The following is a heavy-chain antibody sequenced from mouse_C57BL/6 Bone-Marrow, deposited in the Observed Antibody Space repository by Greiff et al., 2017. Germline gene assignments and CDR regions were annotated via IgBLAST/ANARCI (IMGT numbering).Heavy chain of an antibody. D-gene: IGHD2-4*01. CDR3: ARSRGLRRQFAY. CDR1: GYAFTNYV. CDR2: INPGSGGT. V-gene: IGHV1-54*01. Sequence: QVQLQQSGAELVRPGTSVKVSCTASGYAFTNYVIEWVKQRPGKGLEWIGVINPGSGGTNYNEKFKGKATLTADKSYSTAYMQLSSLTSEDSAVYFCARSRGLRRQFAYWGRGTLVTVSA. J-gene: IGHJ3*01.